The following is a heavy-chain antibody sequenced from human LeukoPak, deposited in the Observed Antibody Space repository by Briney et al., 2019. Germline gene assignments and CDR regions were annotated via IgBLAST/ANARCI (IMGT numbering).Heavy chain of an antibody. CDR2: VNPNSGNT. J-gene: IGHJ5*02. Sequence: ASVKVSCKASGYTFTSYDINWVRQATGQGLEWMGWVNPNSGNTGYAQKFQGRVTMTRNTSISTAYMELSSLRSEDTAVYYCARRRIVGATWFDPWGQGTLVTVSS. D-gene: IGHD1-26*01. CDR1: GYTFTSYD. CDR3: ARRRIVGATWFDP. V-gene: IGHV1-8*01.